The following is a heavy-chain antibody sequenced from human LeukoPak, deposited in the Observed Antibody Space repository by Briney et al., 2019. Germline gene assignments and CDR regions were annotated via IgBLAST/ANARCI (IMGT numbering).Heavy chain of an antibody. CDR1: GGSISSYY. J-gene: IGHJ5*02. CDR3: ARGRIPPSRGAAAGTYWFDP. CDR2: IYYSGST. D-gene: IGHD6-13*01. Sequence: SETLSLTCTVAGGSISSYYWSWIRQPPGKGLEWIGYIYYSGSTNYNPSLKSRSTISVDPPKTQFSLKLRPVSAADTAVYYCARGRIPPSRGAAAGTYWFDPWGQGTLVTVSS. V-gene: IGHV4-59*01.